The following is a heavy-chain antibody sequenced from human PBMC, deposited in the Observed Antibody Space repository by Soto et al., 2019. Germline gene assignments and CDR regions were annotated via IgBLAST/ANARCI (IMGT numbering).Heavy chain of an antibody. CDR2: ISYDGSNK. D-gene: IGHD6-13*01. V-gene: IGHV3-30*18. J-gene: IGHJ1*01. CDR3: AKVKTGYSSSWYPTEYFQH. Sequence: GGSLRLSCAASGFTFSSYGMHWVRQAPGKGLEWVAVISYDGSNKYYADSVKGRFTISRDNSKNTLYLQMNSLRAEDTAVYYCAKVKTGYSSSWYPTEYFQHWGQGTLVTVSS. CDR1: GFTFSSYG.